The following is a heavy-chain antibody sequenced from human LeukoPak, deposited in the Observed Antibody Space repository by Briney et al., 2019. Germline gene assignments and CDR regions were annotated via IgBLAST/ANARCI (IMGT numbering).Heavy chain of an antibody. CDR1: GYTFTDYY. D-gene: IGHD3-16*01. CDR2: IDPRSGGT. Sequence: GASVKVSCKASGYTFTDYYIHWVRRAPGQGLEWMGWIDPRSGGTRCTQKFQGRVTMTRDTSISTVYLDLSGLTFDDTDVYYCATDNYGTLDYWGQGTLVTVSS. CDR3: ATDNYGTLDY. J-gene: IGHJ4*02. V-gene: IGHV1-2*02.